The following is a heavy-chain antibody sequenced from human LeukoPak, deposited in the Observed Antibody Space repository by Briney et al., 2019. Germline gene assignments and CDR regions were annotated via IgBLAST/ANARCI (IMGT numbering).Heavy chain of an antibody. CDR1: GFTFNTYS. V-gene: IGHV3-21*01. Sequence: GGSLRLSCAASGFTFNTYSMNWVRQAPGKGLEWVSSISSGSSYIYYADSVKGRFTISRDNAKNSLYLQMNSLRAEDTAVYYCARDENGYVWGSFRAWGQGTLVTVSS. CDR2: ISSGSSYI. J-gene: IGHJ5*02. D-gene: IGHD3-16*02. CDR3: ARDENGYVWGSFRA.